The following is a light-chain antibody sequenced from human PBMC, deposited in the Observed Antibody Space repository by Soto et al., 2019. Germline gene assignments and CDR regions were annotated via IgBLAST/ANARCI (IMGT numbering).Light chain of an antibody. Sequence: QSVLTQPPSASGTPGQRVTIPCSGSSSNIGSHPVNWYQQLPGTASKLLLYGDNQRPSGVPDRFSASKSGASASLAISGLQSEDEATYYCASWDNSLNGLYVFGAGTKV. CDR2: GDN. CDR1: SSNIGSHP. J-gene: IGLJ1*01. V-gene: IGLV1-44*01. CDR3: ASWDNSLNGLYV.